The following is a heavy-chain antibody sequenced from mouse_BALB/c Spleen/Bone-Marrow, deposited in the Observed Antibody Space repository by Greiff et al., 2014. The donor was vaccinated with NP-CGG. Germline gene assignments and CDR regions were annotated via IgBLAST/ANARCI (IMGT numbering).Heavy chain of an antibody. V-gene: IGHV7-3*02. CDR3: ARDRKDSSGYYYTMDY. J-gene: IGHJ4*01. Sequence: PCCSLLLSFATSFFPFPSSSLLFFLPPPFPSLSFLFFLLHQANGYTTEYSASVKGRFTISRDNSQSILYLQMNTLRAEDSATYYCARDRKDSSGYYYTMDYWGQGTSVTVSS. CDR1: FFPFPSSS. CDR2: LLHQANGYTT. D-gene: IGHD3-2*01.